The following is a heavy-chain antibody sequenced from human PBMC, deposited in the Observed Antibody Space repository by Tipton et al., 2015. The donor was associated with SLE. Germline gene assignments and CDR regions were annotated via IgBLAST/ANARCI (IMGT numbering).Heavy chain of an antibody. J-gene: IGHJ4*02. D-gene: IGHD3-22*01. CDR1: AYTFTSYG. V-gene: IGHV1-18*01. Sequence: QSGAEVKKPGASVKVSCKASAYTFTSYGISWVRQAPGDGLEWMGWISAYNGNTDYAQKFQGRVTMTTDTSTSTAYLELRSLRSDDTAVYYCARVDYYNTNGYYYFDYWGQGTLVTVSS. CDR3: ARVDYYNTNGYYYFDY. CDR2: ISAYNGNT.